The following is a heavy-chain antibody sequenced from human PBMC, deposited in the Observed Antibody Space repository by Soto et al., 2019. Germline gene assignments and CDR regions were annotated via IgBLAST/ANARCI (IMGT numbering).Heavy chain of an antibody. V-gene: IGHV4-39*01. D-gene: IGHD2-15*01. CDR1: RRSISSVDHS. CDR3: SRLPCSGGGCGYWYCDL. Sequence: SATLSLTCTLCRRSISSVDHSWGWIRQSSGQGLAGIASIYYSGSTYYNPSLQSRVTLSIDTSKNHFPLRLSSVTAPDTAVYYCSRLPCSGGGCGYWYCDLGGRGSSVTVS. CDR2: IYYSGST. J-gene: IGHJ2*01.